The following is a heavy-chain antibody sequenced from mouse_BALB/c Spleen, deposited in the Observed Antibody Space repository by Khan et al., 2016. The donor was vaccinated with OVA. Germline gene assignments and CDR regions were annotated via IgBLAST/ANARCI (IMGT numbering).Heavy chain of an antibody. J-gene: IGHJ2*01. CDR3: TRDYYVNFDY. CDR2: ISSGSSTI. V-gene: IGHV5-17*02. CDR1: GFTFSSFG. Sequence: EVELVESGGGLVQPGGSRKLSCAASGFTFSSFGMHWVRQTPEKRLEWVAFISSGSSTIYYTDAVKGRFTISRDNPKNTLFLQMTSLRSEDTAIYYCTRDYYVNFDYWRQGTTLTVSS. D-gene: IGHD1-1*01.